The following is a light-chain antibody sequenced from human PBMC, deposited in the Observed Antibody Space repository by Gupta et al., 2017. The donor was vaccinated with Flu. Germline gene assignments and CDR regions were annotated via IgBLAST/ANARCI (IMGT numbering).Light chain of an antibody. Sequence: DILLTQSPGTLSLSPGERVILSCRTSQTVSNSYLDWYQQRPGQAPRLLIYGASNRATGIPDKFSGSGSGTDFTLTITRVEPEDSAVYYCQQHGAAPWTFGQGTXVEIK. CDR1: QTVSNSY. CDR2: GAS. J-gene: IGKJ1*01. CDR3: QQHGAAPWT. V-gene: IGKV3-20*01.